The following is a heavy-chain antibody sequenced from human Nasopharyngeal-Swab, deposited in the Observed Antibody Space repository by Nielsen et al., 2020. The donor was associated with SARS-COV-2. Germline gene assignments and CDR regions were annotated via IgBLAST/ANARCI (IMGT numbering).Heavy chain of an antibody. J-gene: IGHJ3*02. Sequence: GESLKISCAASGFTFSSYSMNWVRQAPGKGLEWVSSVSSSGSYISYADSLKGRFTISRDNVKNTLYPQMNSLRAEDTAVYYCARSRTDYGGTWYDAFDIWGQGTLVTVSS. CDR3: ARSRTDYGGTWYDAFDI. V-gene: IGHV3-21*06. D-gene: IGHD4/OR15-4a*01. CDR1: GFTFSSYS. CDR2: VSSSGSYI.